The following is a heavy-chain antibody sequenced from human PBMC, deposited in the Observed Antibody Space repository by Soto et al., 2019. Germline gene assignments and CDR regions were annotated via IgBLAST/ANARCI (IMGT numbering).Heavy chain of an antibody. CDR2: IHYSGST. V-gene: IGHV4-39*01. D-gene: IGHD4-17*01. Sequence: SETLSLTCSVSSGSISSSSYYWGWIRQPPGKGLEWIGSIHYSGSTYYNPSLKSRVTISVDTSKNQFSLKLSSVTAADTAVYYCARQDYGDYATNWVDPWGQGTLVTVSS. J-gene: IGHJ5*02. CDR1: SGSISSSSYY. CDR3: ARQDYGDYATNWVDP.